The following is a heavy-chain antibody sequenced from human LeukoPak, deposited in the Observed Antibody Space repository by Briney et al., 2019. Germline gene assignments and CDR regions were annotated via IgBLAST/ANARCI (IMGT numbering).Heavy chain of an antibody. J-gene: IGHJ4*02. V-gene: IGHV3-15*01. Sequence: GGSLRLSCVGSGFTFTYAWMTWVRQAPGKGLEWVGHIRSRSDGGTTDYGAPVKGRFTTSRDDSKNTVSLQMDSLTTNDTALYYCTTGKIGSGSLEYWGLGTQVVVSS. CDR1: GFTFTYAW. D-gene: IGHD3-10*01. CDR3: TTGKIGSGSLEY. CDR2: IRSRSDGGTT.